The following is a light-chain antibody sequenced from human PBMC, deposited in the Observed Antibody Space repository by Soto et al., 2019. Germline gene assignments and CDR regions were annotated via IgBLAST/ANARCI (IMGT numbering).Light chain of an antibody. J-gene: IGKJ4*01. CDR1: QDISSN. Sequence: EIVMTQSPATLSVSPGERATVSCRASQDISSNLAWYQQKPGQAPRLLIYGASTRATGIPARFRGSGSGTEFILTISSLQSEDFAVYYCQQYNNWPLTFGEGTKVEIK. CDR3: QQYNNWPLT. CDR2: GAS. V-gene: IGKV3-15*01.